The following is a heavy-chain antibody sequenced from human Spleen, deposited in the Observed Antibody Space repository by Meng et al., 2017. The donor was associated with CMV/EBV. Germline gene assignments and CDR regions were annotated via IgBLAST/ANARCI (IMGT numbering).Heavy chain of an antibody. D-gene: IGHD6-6*01. J-gene: IGHJ6*02. CDR3: ARASSIAAYDSYYYGMDV. CDR2: ISSSSSSI. Sequence: LSLTCAASGFTFSSYSMNWVRQAPGKGLEWVSSISSSSSSISYADSVKGRFTISRDNAKNSLYLQMNSLRAEDTAVYYCARASSIAAYDSYYYGMDVWGQGTTVTVSS. CDR1: GFTFSSYS. V-gene: IGHV3-21*01.